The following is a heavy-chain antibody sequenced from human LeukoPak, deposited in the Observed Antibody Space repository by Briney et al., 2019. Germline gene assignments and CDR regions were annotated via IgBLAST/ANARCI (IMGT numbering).Heavy chain of an antibody. CDR2: IIPIFGTA. D-gene: IGHD1-7*01. V-gene: IGHV1-69*13. J-gene: IGHJ6*03. CDR3: ARVELELLNYYYYYMDV. CDR1: GGTFSSYA. Sequence: ASVKVSCKASGGTFSSYAISWVRQAPGQGLEWMGGIIPIFGTANYAQKFQGRVTITADESTSTAYMELSSLRSEDTAVYYCARVELELLNYYYYYMDVWGKGTTVTVSS.